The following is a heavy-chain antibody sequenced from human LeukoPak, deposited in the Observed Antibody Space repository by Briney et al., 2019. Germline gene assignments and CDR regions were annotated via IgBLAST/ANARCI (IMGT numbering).Heavy chain of an antibody. CDR3: ARDPRGSGSYYVSAFDI. CDR2: ISSSSSTI. D-gene: IGHD3-10*01. CDR1: GFTFSSYS. J-gene: IGHJ3*02. V-gene: IGHV3-48*01. Sequence: PGGSLRLTCTASGFTFSSYSMNWVRQAPGKGLEGVSYISSSSSTIYYADSVKDRFTVSRDNVQNSLYLQMNSLRAEDTAVYHCARDPRGSGSYYVSAFDIWGQGTVVTVSS.